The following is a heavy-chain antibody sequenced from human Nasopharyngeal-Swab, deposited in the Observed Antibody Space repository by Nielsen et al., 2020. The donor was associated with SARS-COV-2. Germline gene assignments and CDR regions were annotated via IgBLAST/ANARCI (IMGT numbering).Heavy chain of an antibody. V-gene: IGHV3-21*01. CDR3: ARESRAAAAGFDS. Sequence: GESLKISCAGSGFSFSRYKINWVRQAPGKGLEWDSSIIGESTNIYYADSLKGRFTISRDNAKNSVYLQMDSLTAEDTAVYFCARESRAAAAGFDSWGHGTLVTVSS. CDR2: IIGESTNI. J-gene: IGHJ5*01. CDR1: GFSFSRYK. D-gene: IGHD6-13*01.